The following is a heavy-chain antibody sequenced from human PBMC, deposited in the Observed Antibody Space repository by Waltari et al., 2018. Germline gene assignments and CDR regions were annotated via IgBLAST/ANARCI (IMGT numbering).Heavy chain of an antibody. CDR1: GFIFDDYG. J-gene: IGHJ4*02. Sequence: EVLLVESGGAVVRPGGSLRLSWAAYGFIFDDYGMVWVRQAPGEGLVLVSGISWNGASTDYSDSVKGRFTISRDKAKNSLYLQMNSLIADDTALYHCARDKWGPDYWGQGTLVTVSS. V-gene: IGHV3-20*01. CDR2: ISWNGAST. CDR3: ARDKWGPDY. D-gene: IGHD7-27*01.